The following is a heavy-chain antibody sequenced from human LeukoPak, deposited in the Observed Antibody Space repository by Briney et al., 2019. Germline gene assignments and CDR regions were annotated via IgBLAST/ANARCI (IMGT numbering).Heavy chain of an antibody. D-gene: IGHD4-11*01. CDR3: AKRSGVYSDNSGVFDY. J-gene: IGHJ4*02. CDR1: GFIFNNFA. V-gene: IGHV3-23*01. CDR2: INGTSSET. Sequence: GRSLRLSCAASGFIFNNFAMSWVRRAPGKGLEWVSSINGTSSETWHADSVKGRFTISRDNSRNTLYLQMNSLRADDTAIYYCAKRSGVYSDNSGVFDYWGQGSLVTVSS.